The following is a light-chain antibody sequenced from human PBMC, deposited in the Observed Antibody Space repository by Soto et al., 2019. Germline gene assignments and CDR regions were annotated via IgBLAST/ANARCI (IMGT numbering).Light chain of an antibody. Sequence: DFVMTQTPDSLAVSLGERATINCKSSPSVLSSSNNKNYLAWYQQKPGQPPKLLIYWASTRDSGVPDRFSGSGSGTDFTLTISSLQAEDVAVYYCQQYYTLPLTFGGGTKVEIK. V-gene: IGKV4-1*01. CDR3: QQYYTLPLT. CDR1: PSVLSSSNNKNY. J-gene: IGKJ4*01. CDR2: WAS.